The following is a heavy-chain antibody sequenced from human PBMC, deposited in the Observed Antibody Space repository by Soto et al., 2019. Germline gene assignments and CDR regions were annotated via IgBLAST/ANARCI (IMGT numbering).Heavy chain of an antibody. J-gene: IGHJ5*02. CDR2: VNHRGST. CDR3: ARGLSRGVVPAARGPNWFDP. Sequence: SETLSLTCAVYGGSFSGYYWSWIRQPPGKGLEWIGEVNHRGSTTYNPSLKSRVTISGDMSKNQFSLRLSSLTAADTAIYYCARGLSRGVVPAARGPNWFDPWGQGTQVTVSS. D-gene: IGHD2-2*01. V-gene: IGHV4-34*01. CDR1: GGSFSGYY.